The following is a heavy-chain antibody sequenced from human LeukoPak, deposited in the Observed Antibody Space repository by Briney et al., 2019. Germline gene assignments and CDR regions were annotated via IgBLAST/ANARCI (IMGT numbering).Heavy chain of an antibody. V-gene: IGHV4-61*01. D-gene: IGHD2/OR15-2a*01. CDR2: IYYSGST. CDR1: GGSVRSGSYY. CDR3: ARDTFAGHDAFDI. Sequence: SETLSLTCTVSGGSVRSGSYYWSWLRQPPGKGLEWIGYIYYSGSTNYNPSLKSRVTISVDTSKNQFSLKLSSVTAADTAVYYCARDTFAGHDAFDIWGQGTMVTVSS. J-gene: IGHJ3*02.